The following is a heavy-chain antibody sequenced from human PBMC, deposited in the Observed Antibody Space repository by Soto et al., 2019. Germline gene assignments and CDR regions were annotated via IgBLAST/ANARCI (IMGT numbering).Heavy chain of an antibody. V-gene: IGHV1-24*01. J-gene: IGHJ4*02. CDR2: FDPEDGET. D-gene: IGHD3-22*01. Sequence: GASVKVSCKVSGYTLTELSMHWVRQAPGKGLEWMGGFDPEDGETIYAQKFQGRVTMTEDTSTDTAYMELSSLRSEDTAVYYCATGSSYYYDSSGYLGPFDYWGQGTLVTVSS. CDR1: GYTLTELS. CDR3: ATGSSYYYDSSGYLGPFDY.